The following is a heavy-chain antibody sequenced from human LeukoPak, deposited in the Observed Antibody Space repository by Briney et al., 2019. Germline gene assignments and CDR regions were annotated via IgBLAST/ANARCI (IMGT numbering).Heavy chain of an antibody. J-gene: IGHJ4*02. Sequence: SETLSLTCTVSGGSVSNGIYYWGWIRQPPGKGLEWIGEINHSGSTNYNPSLKSRVTISVDTSKNQFSLKLSSVTAADTAVYYCARVVVAAAIPNFDYWGQGTLVTVSS. CDR1: GGSVSNGIYY. V-gene: IGHV4-39*07. CDR2: INHSGST. CDR3: ARVVVAAAIPNFDY. D-gene: IGHD2-2*02.